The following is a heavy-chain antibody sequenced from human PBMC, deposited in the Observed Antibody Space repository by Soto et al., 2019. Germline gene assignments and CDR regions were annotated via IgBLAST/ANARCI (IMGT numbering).Heavy chain of an antibody. CDR2: ISAYNGNT. V-gene: IGHV1-18*01. CDR3: ARDAAVGLFDY. CDR1: GYTFTSYA. D-gene: IGHD1-26*01. Sequence: ASVKVSCKASGYTFTSYAIHWVRQAPGQGLEWMGWISAYNGNTNYAQKLQGRVTMTTDTSTSTAYMELRSLRSDDTAVYYCARDAAVGLFDYWGQGTLVTVSS. J-gene: IGHJ4*02.